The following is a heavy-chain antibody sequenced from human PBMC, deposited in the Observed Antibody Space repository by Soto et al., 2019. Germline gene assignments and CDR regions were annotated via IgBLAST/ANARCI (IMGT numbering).Heavy chain of an antibody. CDR2: IYYSGST. J-gene: IGHJ5*02. CDR1: GGSISSSSYY. CDR3: ARHEHWIFGETNWFDP. V-gene: IGHV4-39*01. Sequence: SETLSLTCTVSGGSISSSSYYWGWIRQPPGKGLEWIGSIYYSGSTYYNPSLKSRVTISVDTSKNQFSLKLSSVTAADTAVYYCARHEHWIFGETNWFDPWGQGTLVTVSS. D-gene: IGHD3-3*01.